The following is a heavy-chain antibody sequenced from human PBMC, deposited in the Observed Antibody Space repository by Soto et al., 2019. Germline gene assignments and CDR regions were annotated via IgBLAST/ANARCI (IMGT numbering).Heavy chain of an antibody. V-gene: IGHV3-13*01. D-gene: IGHD3-10*01. Sequence: GGSLKLSCAASGVTFSSYDMHWVRQAPGRGLEWVSVIGTAGDTSYRGSVKGRFTISREKANNSLYLQMNSLLAGDTAVYYCARGFGSFYYMDVWGKGTTVTVSS. CDR2: IGTAGDT. CDR3: ARGFGSFYYMDV. J-gene: IGHJ6*03. CDR1: GVTFSSYD.